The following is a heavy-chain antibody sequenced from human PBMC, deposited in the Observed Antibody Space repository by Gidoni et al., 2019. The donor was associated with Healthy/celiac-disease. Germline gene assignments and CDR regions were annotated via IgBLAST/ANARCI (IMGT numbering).Heavy chain of an antibody. D-gene: IGHD3-16*01. V-gene: IGHV3-30*18. Sequence: QVQLVESGGGVVQPGRSLRLSCAACGFTFSSYGMHWVRQAPGKGLEWVAVISYDGSNKYYADSVKGRFTISRDNSKNTLYLQMNSLRAEDTAVYYCAKDLGGGDFDYWGQGTLVTVSS. CDR3: AKDLGGGDFDY. J-gene: IGHJ4*02. CDR1: GFTFSSYG. CDR2: ISYDGSNK.